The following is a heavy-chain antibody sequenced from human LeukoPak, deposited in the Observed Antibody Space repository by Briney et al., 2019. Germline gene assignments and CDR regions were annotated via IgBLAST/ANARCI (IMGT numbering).Heavy chain of an antibody. CDR1: GGSISSSSYY. J-gene: IGHJ3*02. CDR2: IYYSGST. D-gene: IGHD3-22*01. Sequence: SETLSLTCTVSGGSISSSSYYWGWIRQPPGKGLEWIGSIYYSGSTYYNPSLKSRVTISVDTSKNQFSLKLSSVTAADTAVYYCAVPNYYDSSGYAFDIWGQGTMVTVSS. CDR3: AVPNYYDSSGYAFDI. V-gene: IGHV4-39*01.